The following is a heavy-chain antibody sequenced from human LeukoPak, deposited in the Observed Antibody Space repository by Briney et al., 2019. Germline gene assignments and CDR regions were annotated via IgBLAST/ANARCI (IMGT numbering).Heavy chain of an antibody. J-gene: IGHJ4*02. CDR2: ISGSGGST. CDR3: AKGHLPYSSSWSDY. D-gene: IGHD6-13*01. V-gene: IGHV3-23*01. CDR1: GFTFSSYA. Sequence: GGSLRLSCAASGFTFSSYAMSWVRQAPGKGLEWVSAISGSGGSTYYADSVKGRFTISRDNSKNTLYLQMNSLRAEDPAVYYCAKGHLPYSSSWSDYWGQGTLVTVSS.